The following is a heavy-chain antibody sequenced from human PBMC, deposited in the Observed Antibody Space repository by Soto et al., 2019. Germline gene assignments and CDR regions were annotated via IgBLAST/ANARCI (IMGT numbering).Heavy chain of an antibody. CDR3: AKEGGIVRGYNHGSTSFHY. Sequence: LTLSFAATVFTFGFNALSWVRQAPGNGLEWVSSISAGGVSTNYAGSVRGRFTISRDNSKNTLYLQMNSLSAEDTEVYYCAKEGGIVRGYNHGSTSFHYWCPRTWSTLSS. J-gene: IGHJ4*02. CDR1: VFTFGFNA. D-gene: IGHD5-12*01. V-gene: IGHV3-23*01. CDR2: ISAGGVST.